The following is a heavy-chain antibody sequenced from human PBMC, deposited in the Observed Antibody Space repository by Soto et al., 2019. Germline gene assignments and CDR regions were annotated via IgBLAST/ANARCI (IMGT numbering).Heavy chain of an antibody. CDR3: ARGDDILTGYQSKAPFDI. D-gene: IGHD3-9*01. J-gene: IGHJ3*02. V-gene: IGHV1-18*01. Sequence: RASVKVSCKASGYTFTSYGISWVRQAPGQGLEWMGRISAYNGNTNYAQKLQGRVTMTTDTSTSTAYMELRSLRSDDTAVYYCARGDDILTGYQSKAPFDIWGQGTMVTVSS. CDR1: GYTFTSYG. CDR2: ISAYNGNT.